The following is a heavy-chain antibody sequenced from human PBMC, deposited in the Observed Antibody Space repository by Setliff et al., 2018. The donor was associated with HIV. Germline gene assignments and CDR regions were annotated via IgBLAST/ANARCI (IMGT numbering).Heavy chain of an antibody. CDR3: AKGGQLWFSYFDY. Sequence: PGESLKISCAASGFSLTSYGMSWVRQAPGKGLEWVSGINWNGGSTGYVDSVKGRFTISRDNSKNTLYLQMNSLRAEDTAVYYCAKGGQLWFSYFDYWGQGTLVTVSS. V-gene: IGHV3-20*04. CDR1: GFSLTSYG. D-gene: IGHD5-18*01. CDR2: INWNGGST. J-gene: IGHJ4*02.